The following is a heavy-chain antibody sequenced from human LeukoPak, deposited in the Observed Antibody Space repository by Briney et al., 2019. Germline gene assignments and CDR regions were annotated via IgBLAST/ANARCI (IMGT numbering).Heavy chain of an antibody. Sequence: ASVKVSCKASGGTFSSYAISWVRQAPGQGLEWMGGIIPIFGTANYAQKFQGRVTITADESTSTAYMELSSLRSEDTAVYYCARAYYDSSGPLDWGQGTLVTVSS. CDR3: ARAYYDSSGPLD. J-gene: IGHJ4*02. CDR1: GGTFSSYA. D-gene: IGHD3-22*01. CDR2: IIPIFGTA. V-gene: IGHV1-69*13.